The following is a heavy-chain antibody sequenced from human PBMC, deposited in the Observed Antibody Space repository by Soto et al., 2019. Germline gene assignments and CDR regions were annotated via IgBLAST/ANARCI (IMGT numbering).Heavy chain of an antibody. V-gene: IGHV1-2*02. CDR1: GYTFTGYF. D-gene: IGHD3-3*01. Sequence: QVQLAQSGAEVKKPGASVKVSCKASGYTFTGYFMHWVRQAPGQGLEWMGWINPNSGATKYAQKFQGRVTLTRDTSINTAYMEMSMLRSDDTADYYCARGGGTILAPLPWGQGTLVTVSS. CDR2: INPNSGAT. CDR3: ARGGGTILAPLP. J-gene: IGHJ5*02.